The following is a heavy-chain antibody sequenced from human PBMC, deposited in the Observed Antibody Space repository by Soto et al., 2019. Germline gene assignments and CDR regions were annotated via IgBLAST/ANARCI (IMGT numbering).Heavy chain of an antibody. CDR3: ARVPTIFGVVTTYSGMDV. D-gene: IGHD3-3*01. Sequence: EVPLVESGGGLIQPGGSLRLSCAASGFTVSSNYMSWVRQAPGKGLEWVSVIYSGGSTYYADSVKGRFTISRDNSKNTLYLQMNSLRAEDTAVYYCARVPTIFGVVTTYSGMDVWGQGTTVTVSS. CDR2: IYSGGST. CDR1: GFTVSSNY. J-gene: IGHJ6*02. V-gene: IGHV3-53*01.